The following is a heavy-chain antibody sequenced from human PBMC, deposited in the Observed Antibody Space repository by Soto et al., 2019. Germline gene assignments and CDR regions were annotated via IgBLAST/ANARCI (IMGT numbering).Heavy chain of an antibody. CDR2: ISYDGSNK. Sequence: QVQLVESGGGVVQPGRSLRLSCAASGFTFSSYAMHWVRQAPGKGLEWVAVISYDGSNKYYAESVKGRFTISRDNSKNTLYLQMNSLRAEDTAVYYCAREVEMTSLLGYYYGMDVWGQGTTVTVSS. V-gene: IGHV3-30-3*01. D-gene: IGHD3-16*01. J-gene: IGHJ6*02. CDR3: AREVEMTSLLGYYYGMDV. CDR1: GFTFSSYA.